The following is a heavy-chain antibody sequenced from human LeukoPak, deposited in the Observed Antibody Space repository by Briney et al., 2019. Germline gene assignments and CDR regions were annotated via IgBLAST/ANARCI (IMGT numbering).Heavy chain of an antibody. Sequence: GGSLRLSCAASGFTFSSYEMNWVRQAPGNVLEWVSYISSSGSTIYYADSVKGRFTISRDNAKNSQYLQMNSLRANDTAFYYCARSSPAHDLDGYNWLGAFDIWGQGTMVTVSS. D-gene: IGHD5-24*01. CDR3: ARSSPAHDLDGYNWLGAFDI. V-gene: IGHV3-48*03. CDR1: GFTFSSYE. J-gene: IGHJ3*02. CDR2: ISSSGSTI.